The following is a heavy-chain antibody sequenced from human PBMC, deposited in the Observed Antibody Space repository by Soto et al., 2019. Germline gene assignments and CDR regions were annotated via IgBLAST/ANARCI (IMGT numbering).Heavy chain of an antibody. CDR3: ARGDDYGGKSAFDI. CDR1: GGSVSSGSYY. J-gene: IGHJ3*02. CDR2: IHYSGST. D-gene: IGHD4-17*01. Sequence: SETLSLTCTVSGGSVSSGSYYWSWIRQPPGKGLEWIGYIHYSGSTNYNPSLKSRVAISVDTAKNQFSLRLSSLTAADTAVYYCARGDDYGGKSAFDIWGQGTMVTVS. V-gene: IGHV4-61*01.